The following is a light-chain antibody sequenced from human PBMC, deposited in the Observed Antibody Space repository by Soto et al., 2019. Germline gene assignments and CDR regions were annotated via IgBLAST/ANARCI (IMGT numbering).Light chain of an antibody. CDR1: QSISSY. CDR2: AAS. CDR3: QQTDSFPRT. Sequence: DIQMTQSPSSLSASVGDRVTITCRASQSISSYLNWYQHKPGKAPKLLIYAASSLQTGVPSRFGGSRSGTDFALTISSLQRDDFATYYCQQTDSFPRTFGQGTKVDI. V-gene: IGKV1-39*01. J-gene: IGKJ1*01.